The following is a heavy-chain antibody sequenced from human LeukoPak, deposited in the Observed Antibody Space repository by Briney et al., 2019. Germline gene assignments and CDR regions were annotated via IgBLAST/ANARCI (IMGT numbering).Heavy chain of an antibody. V-gene: IGHV4-30-4*01. Sequence: PSQTLSLTCTVSGGSISSGDYYWSWIRQPPGKGLEWIGYIYYSGSTYYNPSLKSRVTISVDTSKNQFPLKLSSVTAVDTAVYYCARGLYSSSSGHFDYWGQGTLVTVSS. CDR3: ARGLYSSSSGHFDY. J-gene: IGHJ4*02. CDR1: GGSISSGDYY. D-gene: IGHD6-6*01. CDR2: IYYSGST.